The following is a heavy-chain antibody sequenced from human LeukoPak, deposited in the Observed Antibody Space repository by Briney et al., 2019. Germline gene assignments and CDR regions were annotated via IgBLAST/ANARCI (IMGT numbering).Heavy chain of an antibody. CDR2: IYTSGST. D-gene: IGHD5-12*01. CDR3: ARVYGGGYDFRGAFDI. Sequence: SQTLSLTCTVSGGSISSGSYCWSWIRQPAGKGLEWIGRIYTSGSTNYNPSLKSRVTISVDTSKNQFSLKLSSVTAADTAVYYCARVYGGGYDFRGAFDIWGQGTMVTVSS. J-gene: IGHJ3*02. CDR1: GGSISSGSYC. V-gene: IGHV4-61*02.